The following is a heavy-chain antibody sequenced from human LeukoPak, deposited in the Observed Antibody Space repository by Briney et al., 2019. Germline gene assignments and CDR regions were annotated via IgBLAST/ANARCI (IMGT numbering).Heavy chain of an antibody. CDR1: GGSVSTSSYY. V-gene: IGHV4-39*01. CDR2: IYYSGNT. Sequence: SETLSLTCTVSGGSVSTSSYYLGWIRQPPGRGLEWIVSIYYSGNTYYNPSLKSRVTISVDTSKNQFSLKLSSVTAADTAVYYCARNQRDYLFDYWGQGTLVTVSS. D-gene: IGHD4-17*01. J-gene: IGHJ4*02. CDR3: ARNQRDYLFDY.